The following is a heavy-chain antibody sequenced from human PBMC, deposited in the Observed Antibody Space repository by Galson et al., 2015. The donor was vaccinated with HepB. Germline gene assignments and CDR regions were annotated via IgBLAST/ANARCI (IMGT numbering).Heavy chain of an antibody. CDR3: ASPYSPYYYDSSSHIGAYFDY. CDR1: GGTFSSYA. Sequence: KVSCKASGGTFSSYAISWVRQAPGQGLEWMGGIIPIFGTANYAQKFQGRVTITADESTSTAYMELSSLRSEDTAVYYCASPYSPYYYDSSSHIGAYFDYWGQGTLVTVSS. V-gene: IGHV1-69*01. D-gene: IGHD3-22*01. CDR2: IIPIFGTA. J-gene: IGHJ4*02.